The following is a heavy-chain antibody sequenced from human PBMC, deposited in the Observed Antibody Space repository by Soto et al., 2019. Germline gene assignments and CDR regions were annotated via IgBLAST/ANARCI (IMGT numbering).Heavy chain of an antibody. CDR1: GFTFSNAW. CDR3: TTHDSGDFYFYY. D-gene: IGHD4-17*01. CDR2: IKSKTDGGTT. Sequence: EVQLVESGGGLVKPGGSLRLSCAASGFTFSNAWMSWVRQAPGKGLEWVGRIKSKTDGGTTDYAAPVKGRFTISRDDSKNTLYLQMNSLKTEDTAVYYCTTHDSGDFYFYYWGQGTLVTVSS. V-gene: IGHV3-15*01. J-gene: IGHJ4*02.